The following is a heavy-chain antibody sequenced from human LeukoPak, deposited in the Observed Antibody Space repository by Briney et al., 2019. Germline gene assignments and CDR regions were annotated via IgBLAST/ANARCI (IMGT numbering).Heavy chain of an antibody. V-gene: IGHV1-8*01. D-gene: IGHD6-19*01. CDR2: INPNSGNT. CDR3: ARDRYSSGWYLCTY. J-gene: IGHJ4*02. CDR1: GYTFTSYD. Sequence: ASVKVSCKASGYTFTSYDINWVRQATGQGLEWMGWINPNSGNTGYAQKFQGRVTMTRNTSISTAYMELSSLRSEDTAVYYCARDRYSSGWYLCTYWGQGTLVTVSS.